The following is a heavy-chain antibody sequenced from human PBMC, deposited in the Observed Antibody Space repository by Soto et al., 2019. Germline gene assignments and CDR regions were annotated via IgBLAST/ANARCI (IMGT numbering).Heavy chain of an antibody. CDR3: ARDLLVRGVPCFDY. CDR1: GGSISSGDYY. J-gene: IGHJ4*02. CDR2: IYYSGST. V-gene: IGHV4-30-4*01. Sequence: SSETLSLTCTVSGGSISSGDYYWSWIRQPPGKGLEWIGYIYYSGSTYYNPSLKSRVTISVDTSKNQFSLKLSSVTAADAAVYYCARDLLVRGVPCFDYWGQGTLVTVSS. D-gene: IGHD3-10*01.